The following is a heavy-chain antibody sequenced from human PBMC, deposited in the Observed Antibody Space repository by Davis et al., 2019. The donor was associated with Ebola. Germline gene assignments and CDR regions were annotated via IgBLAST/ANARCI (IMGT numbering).Heavy chain of an antibody. J-gene: IGHJ6*02. CDR3: ARLRMGGHGMDV. V-gene: IGHV4-39*07. D-gene: IGHD1-26*01. CDR1: GGSISSSSYY. Sequence: SETLSLTCTVSGGSISSSSYYWGWIRQPPGKGLEWIGSIYYSGSTYYNPSLKSRVTISVDTSKNQFSLKLSSVTAADTAVYYCARLRMGGHGMDVWGQGTTVTVSS. CDR2: IYYSGST.